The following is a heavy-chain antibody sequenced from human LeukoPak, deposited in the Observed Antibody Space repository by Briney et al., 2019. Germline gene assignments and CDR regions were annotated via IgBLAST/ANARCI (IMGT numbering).Heavy chain of an antibody. CDR1: GFTFSTYW. J-gene: IGHJ4*02. CDR3: ARGKVHDY. CDR2: IKQDGSGE. Sequence: AGSLRLSCAASGFTFSTYWMSWVRQAPGKGLEWVANIKQDGSGEFCVDSVKGRFTFSRDNAKKSLYLQMNSLRAEDTAVYYCARGKVHDYWGQGTLVTVSS. V-gene: IGHV3-7*01.